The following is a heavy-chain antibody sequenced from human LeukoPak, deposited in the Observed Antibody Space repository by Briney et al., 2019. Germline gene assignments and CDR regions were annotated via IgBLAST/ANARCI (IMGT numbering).Heavy chain of an antibody. CDR1: GFTVSSNY. J-gene: IGHJ4*02. V-gene: IGHV3-53*01. CDR3: AREGPIYDILTGYYSYYFDY. CDR2: IYSGGST. Sequence: GGSLRLSCAASGFTVSSNYMSWVRQAPGKGLEWVSVIYSGGSTYYADSVKGRFTISRDNAKNSLYLQMNSLRAEDTAVYYCAREGPIYDILTGYYSYYFDYWGQGTLVTVSS. D-gene: IGHD3-9*01.